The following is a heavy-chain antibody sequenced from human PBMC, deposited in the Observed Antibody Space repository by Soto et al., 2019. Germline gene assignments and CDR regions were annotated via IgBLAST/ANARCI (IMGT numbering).Heavy chain of an antibody. CDR3: AREHVSRYSH. Sequence: QVQLVQSGAEVKKPGASVKVSCKASGYTFTSYDINWVRQATGQGLEWMGWMNPNSGNTGYAQKFXGXVXRXXNTSISTAYMELSSLRSEDTAVYYCAREHVSRYSHWGQGTLVTVSS. D-gene: IGHD3-9*01. CDR1: GYTFTSYD. CDR2: MNPNSGNT. V-gene: IGHV1-8*01. J-gene: IGHJ4*02.